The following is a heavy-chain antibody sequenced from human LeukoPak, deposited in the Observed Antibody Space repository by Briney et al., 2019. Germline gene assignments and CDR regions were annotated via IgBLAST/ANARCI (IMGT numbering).Heavy chain of an antibody. Sequence: SETLSLTCTVSVRPISSYYWSWIRQHPGKGLEWIGHIYYSGSTNYNPSLKSRVTLSVNTPQKQFSPTLRSVAAADTAVYFCARHRDDSGVYAFDIWGQGAMVTVSS. CDR3: ARHRDDSGVYAFDI. J-gene: IGHJ3*02. V-gene: IGHV4-59*08. CDR2: IYYSGST. D-gene: IGHD3-22*01. CDR1: VRPISSYY.